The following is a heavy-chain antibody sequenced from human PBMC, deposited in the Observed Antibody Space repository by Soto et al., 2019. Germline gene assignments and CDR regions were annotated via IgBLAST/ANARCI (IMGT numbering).Heavy chain of an antibody. D-gene: IGHD6-19*01. Sequence: GESLKISCKGSGYSFTSYRIGWVRQMPGKGLEWMGIIYPGDSDTRYSPSFQGQVTISADKSISTAYLQWSSLKASDTAMYYCARQFAQIAVAGQYGMDVWGQGTTVTVSS. CDR3: ARQFAQIAVAGQYGMDV. CDR1: GYSFTSYR. V-gene: IGHV5-51*01. J-gene: IGHJ6*02. CDR2: IYPGDSDT.